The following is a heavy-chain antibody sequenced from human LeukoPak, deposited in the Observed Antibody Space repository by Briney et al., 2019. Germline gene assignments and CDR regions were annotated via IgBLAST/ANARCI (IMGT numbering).Heavy chain of an antibody. CDR3: ARTLSVPAAKNYYYYYYMDV. V-gene: IGHV3-66*01. D-gene: IGHD2-2*01. Sequence: PGGSLRLSCAASGFTVSSNYMSWVRQAPGKGLEWVSVIYSGGSTYYADSVKGRFTISRDNSKNTLYLQMNSLRAEDTAVYYCARTLSVPAAKNYYYYYYMDVWGKGTTVTISS. J-gene: IGHJ6*03. CDR2: IYSGGST. CDR1: GFTVSSNY.